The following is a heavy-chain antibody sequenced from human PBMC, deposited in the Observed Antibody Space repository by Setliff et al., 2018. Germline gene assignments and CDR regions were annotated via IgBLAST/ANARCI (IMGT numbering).Heavy chain of an antibody. CDR2: IGVYTGHT. D-gene: IGHD2-8*01. CDR3: LRLVRYCSRTSCQRTSGDEV. V-gene: IGHV1-18*04. J-gene: IGHJ4*02. CDR1: GYTFAESI. Sequence: ASVKVSCKASGYTFAESIVSWVRQAPGQGLEWMGWIGVYTGHTSFAQKFEDRVSMSTDKSTNMAYMELRGLRFDDTAVYYCLRLVRYCSRTSCQRTSGDEVWGQGTLVTVPQ.